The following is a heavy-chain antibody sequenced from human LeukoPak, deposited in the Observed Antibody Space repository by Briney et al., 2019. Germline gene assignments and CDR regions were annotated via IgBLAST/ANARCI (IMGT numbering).Heavy chain of an antibody. CDR3: ARLQSSSSDDAFDI. D-gene: IGHD6-6*01. CDR2: IYPGDSDT. Sequence: GESLKISCKGSGYSSTNSWIAWVRQMPGKGLEWMGIIYPGDSDTRYSPSFQGQVTISADKSISTAYLQWSSLKASDTAMYYCARLQSSSSDDAFDIWGQGTMVTVSS. J-gene: IGHJ3*02. CDR1: GYSSTNSW. V-gene: IGHV5-51*01.